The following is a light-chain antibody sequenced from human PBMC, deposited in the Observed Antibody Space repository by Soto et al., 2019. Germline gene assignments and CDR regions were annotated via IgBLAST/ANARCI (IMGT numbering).Light chain of an antibody. V-gene: IGLV1-47*01. CDR1: SSNIGSNY. J-gene: IGLJ2*01. CDR3: AAWDDSLSVV. Sequence: QSVLTQPPSASETPGQRVTISCSGSSSNIGSNYVYWYQQLPGTAPKLLIYRNNQRPSGVPDRFSGSKSGTSASLAISGPRSEDEADYYCAAWDDSLSVVFGGGTKVTVL. CDR2: RNN.